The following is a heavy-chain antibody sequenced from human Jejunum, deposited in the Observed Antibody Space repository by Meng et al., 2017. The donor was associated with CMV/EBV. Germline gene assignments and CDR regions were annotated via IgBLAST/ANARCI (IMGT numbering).Heavy chain of an antibody. Sequence: FGDYGLTWVRQDPGKGLEWVSGINWNGGSSDYEDSVKGRFTISRDNAKNSLYLQMNGLRAEDTALYYCARNYRGSGSYGTHGMDVWGQGTTVTVSS. V-gene: IGHV3-20*03. D-gene: IGHD3-10*01. J-gene: IGHJ6*02. CDR1: FGDYG. CDR3: ARNYRGSGSYGTHGMDV. CDR2: INWNGGSS.